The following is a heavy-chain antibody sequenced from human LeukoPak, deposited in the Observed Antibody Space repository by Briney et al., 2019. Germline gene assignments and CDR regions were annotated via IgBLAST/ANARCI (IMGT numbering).Heavy chain of an antibody. CDR3: ARVPVGRVEVPAAMLDY. Sequence: SVKVSCKASGYTFTGYYMHWVRQAPGQGLEWMGWINPNSGGTNYAQKFQGRVTMTRDTSISTAYMELSRLRSDDTAVYYCARVPVGRVEVPAAMLDYWGQGTLVTVSS. CDR2: INPNSGGT. D-gene: IGHD2-2*01. CDR1: GYTFTGYY. V-gene: IGHV1-2*02. J-gene: IGHJ4*02.